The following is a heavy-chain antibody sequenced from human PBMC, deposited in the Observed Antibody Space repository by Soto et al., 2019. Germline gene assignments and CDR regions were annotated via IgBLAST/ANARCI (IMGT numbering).Heavy chain of an antibody. J-gene: IGHJ5*02. Sequence: GASVKVSCKASGFAFTLYGIHWVRQAPGQGLEWMGWISGYSGDTHYAQMLQDRVTMTTDTSTNTAYMELRNLSSDDTAVYYCAREGNRTIFPSWLDTWDQGTQVTVSS. D-gene: IGHD3-3*01. V-gene: IGHV1-18*01. CDR1: GFAFTLYG. CDR3: AREGNRTIFPSWLDT. CDR2: ISGYSGDT.